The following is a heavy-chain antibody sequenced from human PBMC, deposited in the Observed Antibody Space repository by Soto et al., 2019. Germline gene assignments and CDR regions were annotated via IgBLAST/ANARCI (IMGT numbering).Heavy chain of an antibody. V-gene: IGHV4-4*07. Sequence: IRQPAGKGLEWIGHIHSSGSTNYNPSLKSRVTMSVDTSKNQFSLRLMSLTAADTAVYYCARDQGVAAAGITWFDPWGQGSLVTVSS. J-gene: IGHJ5*02. CDR3: ARDQGVAAAGITWFDP. D-gene: IGHD6-13*01. CDR2: IHSSGST.